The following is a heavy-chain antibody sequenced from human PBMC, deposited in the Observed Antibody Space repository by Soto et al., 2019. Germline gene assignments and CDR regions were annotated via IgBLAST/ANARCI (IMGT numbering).Heavy chain of an antibody. Sequence: VQLVESGGGLIQPGGSLRLSCAASGFTVSSNYMSWVRQAPGKGLEWVSVMYSGGSTYYADSVKGRFTISRDNSKNTLFLQMNSLRADDTAVYYCARDHQGNWYFNLWGRGTLVTVSS. CDR2: MYSGGST. CDR1: GFTVSSNY. CDR3: ARDHQGNWYFNL. J-gene: IGHJ2*01. V-gene: IGHV3-53*01. D-gene: IGHD3-10*01.